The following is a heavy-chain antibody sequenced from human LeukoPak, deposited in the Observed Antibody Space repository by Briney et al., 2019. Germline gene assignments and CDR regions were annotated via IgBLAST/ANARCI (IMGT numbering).Heavy chain of an antibody. CDR2: IYYSGST. V-gene: IGHV4-39*07. Sequence: SETLSLTCTVSGGSISSSSYYWGWIRQPPGKGLEWIGSIYYSGSTNYNPSLKSRVTMSVDTSKNQFSLKLSSVTAADTAVYYCARDTMVRGVITPMDVWGKGTTVTISS. CDR1: GGSISSSSYY. J-gene: IGHJ6*03. D-gene: IGHD3-10*01. CDR3: ARDTMVRGVITPMDV.